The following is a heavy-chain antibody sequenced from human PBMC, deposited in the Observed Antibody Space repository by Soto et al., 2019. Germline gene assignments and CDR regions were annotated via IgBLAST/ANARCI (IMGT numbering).Heavy chain of an antibody. D-gene: IGHD3-22*01. Sequence: QVQLVESGGGVVQPGRSLRLSCADSGFTFTDYGMHWVRQAPGKGLEWVAVISYDGSNKNYADSVKGRFTISRDNSKNTLYLQMNSLRAEDTAVYYCAKDTYYHDSSGYYVFDYWGQGPLVTVSS. CDR2: ISYDGSNK. V-gene: IGHV3-30*18. J-gene: IGHJ4*02. CDR1: GFTFTDYG. CDR3: AKDTYYHDSSGYYVFDY.